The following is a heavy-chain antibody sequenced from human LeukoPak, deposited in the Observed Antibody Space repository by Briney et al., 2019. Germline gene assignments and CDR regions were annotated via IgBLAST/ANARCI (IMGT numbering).Heavy chain of an antibody. J-gene: IGHJ3*02. V-gene: IGHV3-21*05. CDR1: GFSFSSFG. D-gene: IGHD5-12*01. CDR2: ISSSRRGI. Sequence: GGSLRLSCAASGFSFSSFGFNWVRQAPGKGLEWISYISSSRRGIYYAASVRGRFTISRDNAKNSLYLQMNSLRAEDTALYHCARVFYSGYDLWDAFDIWGQGTMVTVSS. CDR3: ARVFYSGYDLWDAFDI.